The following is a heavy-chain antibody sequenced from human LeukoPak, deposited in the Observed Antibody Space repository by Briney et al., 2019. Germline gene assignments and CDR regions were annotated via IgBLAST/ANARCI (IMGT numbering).Heavy chain of an antibody. D-gene: IGHD3-10*01. V-gene: IGHV3-7*04. CDR2: IKQDGSEI. CDR3: ARGGLLWFGGGVDY. J-gene: IGHJ4*02. Sequence: GGSLRLSCAASGFTFSNYWMSWVRQAPEKGLEWVAKIKQDGSEIYYVDSVKGRFTISRDNAKNSLYLQMNSLRAEDTDVYYCARGGLLWFGGGVDYWGQGTLVTVSS. CDR1: GFTFSNYW.